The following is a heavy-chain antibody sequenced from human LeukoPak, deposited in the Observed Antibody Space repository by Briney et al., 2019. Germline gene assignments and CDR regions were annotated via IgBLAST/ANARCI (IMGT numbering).Heavy chain of an antibody. D-gene: IGHD2-2*01. V-gene: IGHV4-59*01. CDR1: GGSISSYY. CDR3: ARASASTPIAPFDY. J-gene: IGHJ4*02. Sequence: SETLSLTCTVSGGSISSYYWSWIRQPPGKGLEWIGYIYYSGSTNYNPSLRSRVTISVDTSKNQFSLKLSSVTAADTAVYYCARASASTPIAPFDYWGQGTLVTVSS. CDR2: IYYSGST.